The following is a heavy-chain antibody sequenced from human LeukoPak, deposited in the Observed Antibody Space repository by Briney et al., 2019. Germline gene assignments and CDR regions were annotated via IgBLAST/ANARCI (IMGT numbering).Heavy chain of an antibody. CDR3: ARGEDGDYYFQH. J-gene: IGHJ1*01. CDR2: INHSGSS. D-gene: IGHD4-17*01. Sequence: SETLSLTCAVYGGSFSGYYWSWLRQPPGKGVEWIGEINHSGSSNYNPSLKSRVTISVDTSKTQFSLKLSSVTAADTAVYYCARGEDGDYYFQHWGQGTLFTVSS. CDR1: GGSFSGYY. V-gene: IGHV4-34*01.